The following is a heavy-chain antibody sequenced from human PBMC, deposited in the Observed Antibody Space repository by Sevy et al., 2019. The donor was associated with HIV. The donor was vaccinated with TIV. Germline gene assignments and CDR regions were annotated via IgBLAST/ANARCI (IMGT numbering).Heavy chain of an antibody. CDR2: IKQDASER. CDR1: GFTFSSYW. Sequence: GGSLRLSCAASGFTFSSYWMSWVRQAPGKGLEWVANIKQDASERYYLDSVKGGFTISRDNAKNSLYLEMDSLRAEDTAVYYCARGGQRFDYWGQGTLVTVSS. V-gene: IGHV3-7*01. J-gene: IGHJ4*02. D-gene: IGHD6-25*01. CDR3: ARGGQRFDY.